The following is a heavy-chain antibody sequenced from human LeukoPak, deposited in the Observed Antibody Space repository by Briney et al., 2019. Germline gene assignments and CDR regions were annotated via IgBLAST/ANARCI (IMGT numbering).Heavy chain of an antibody. CDR2: NYPGGSDT. D-gene: IGHD3-10*01. CDR3: ARFGGDGT. J-gene: IGHJ5*02. CDR1: GYSFTSYC. Sequence: GEALKISCKGSGYSFTSYCIGWVRQMPGEGLEGMGSNYPGGSDTRYSPSFQGQVTISADQSISPAYLQGSKLKASDTAMYCCARFGGDGTWGQGTLVTVSS. V-gene: IGHV5-51*01.